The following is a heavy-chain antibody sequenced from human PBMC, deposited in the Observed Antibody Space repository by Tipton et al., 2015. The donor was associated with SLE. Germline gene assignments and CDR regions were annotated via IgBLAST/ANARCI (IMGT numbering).Heavy chain of an antibody. D-gene: IGHD3-10*01. Sequence: SLRLSCAASGFTFSSYALHWVRQAPGKGLEWVAVMSYDGSDKYYADSVKGRFTISRDNSKNTLYLEMKSLRVEDTAMYYCARDGGWFGDLPFDFWGQGTLVNVAS. CDR3: ARDGGWFGDLPFDF. V-gene: IGHV3-30*04. J-gene: IGHJ4*02. CDR2: MSYDGSDK. CDR1: GFTFSSYA.